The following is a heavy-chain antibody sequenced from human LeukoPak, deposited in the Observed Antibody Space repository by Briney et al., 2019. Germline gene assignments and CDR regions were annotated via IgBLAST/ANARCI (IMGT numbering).Heavy chain of an antibody. CDR3: ARRGSYYYGFFDY. Sequence: SETLSLTCAVYGGSFSGYYWSWIRQPPGKGLEWIGEINHSGSTNYNPSLKSRVTISVDTSKNQFSLKLSSVTAADTAVCYCARRGSYYYGFFDYWGQGTLVTVSS. V-gene: IGHV4-34*01. D-gene: IGHD1-26*01. J-gene: IGHJ4*02. CDR1: GGSFSGYY. CDR2: INHSGST.